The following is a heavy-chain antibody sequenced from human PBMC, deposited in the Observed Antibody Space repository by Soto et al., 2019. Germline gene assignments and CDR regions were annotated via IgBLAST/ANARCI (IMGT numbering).Heavy chain of an antibody. V-gene: IGHV3-30*18. CDR2: ISYDGSNK. J-gene: IGHJ4*02. CDR1: GFTFSSYG. CDR3: AKAHDYGDYRGDY. D-gene: IGHD4-17*01. Sequence: GGSLRLSCAASGFTFSSYGMHWVRQAPGKGLEWVAVISYDGSNKYYADSVKGRFTISRDNSKNTLYLQMNSLRAEDTAVYYCAKAHDYGDYRGDYWGQGTLVTVSS.